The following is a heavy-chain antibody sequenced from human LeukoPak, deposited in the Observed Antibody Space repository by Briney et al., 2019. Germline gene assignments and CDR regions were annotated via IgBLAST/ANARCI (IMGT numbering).Heavy chain of an antibody. CDR3: ARVWVAGVPFDAFDI. D-gene: IGHD3-10*01. J-gene: IGHJ3*02. CDR1: GFTLSNYW. Sequence: GGSLRLSCVASGFTLSNYWMSWVRQAPGKGLEWVANIKEDGSEKYYVGSVKGRFTISRDNAKNSLYLHMDSLTAEDTAMYYCARVWVAGVPFDAFDIWGQGTMVSVSS. CDR2: IKEDGSEK. V-gene: IGHV3-7*01.